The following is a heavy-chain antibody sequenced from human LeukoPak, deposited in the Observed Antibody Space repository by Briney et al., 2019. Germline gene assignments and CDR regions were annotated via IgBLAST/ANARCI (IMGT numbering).Heavy chain of an antibody. CDR3: ARGWELLNY. CDR1: GGSISSGNYY. CDR2: IHVSGNT. V-gene: IGHV4-61*02. J-gene: IGHJ4*02. Sequence: SETLSLTCSVSGGSISSGNYYWNWIRQPAGKGLDWIVRIHVSGNTNLNPSLKSRVTISVDTSKNQFSLNLRSVTAADTAVYHCARGWELLNYWGRGTLVIVSS. D-gene: IGHD4-23*01.